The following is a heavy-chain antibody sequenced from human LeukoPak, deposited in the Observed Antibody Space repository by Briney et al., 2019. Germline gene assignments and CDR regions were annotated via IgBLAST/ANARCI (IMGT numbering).Heavy chain of an antibody. V-gene: IGHV4-34*01. D-gene: IGHD2-15*01. CDR1: GGSFSGYY. Sequence: SETLSLTCAVYGGSFSGYYWSWIRQPPGKGLNWIGEINHSGSTNYNPSLKSRVTISVDTSKNQFSLKLSSVTAADTAVYYCARRRSGVYYFDYWGQGTLVTVSS. J-gene: IGHJ4*02. CDR2: INHSGST. CDR3: ARRRSGVYYFDY.